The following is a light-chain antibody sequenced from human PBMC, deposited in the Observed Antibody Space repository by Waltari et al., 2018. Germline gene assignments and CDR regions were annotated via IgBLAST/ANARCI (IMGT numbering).Light chain of an antibody. CDR1: NSDVGVYIL. Sequence: QSALNQPASVSGSPGQSITISCTGTNSDVGVYILVSWYQHHPGTSPKLLIYDVTKRPSGVSDRFLGSKSGNTAFLTIYDLQAEDEADYSCSSYTSSNALVFGGGTRLSVL. CDR2: DVT. J-gene: IGLJ2*01. CDR3: SSYTSSNALV. V-gene: IGLV2-14*03.